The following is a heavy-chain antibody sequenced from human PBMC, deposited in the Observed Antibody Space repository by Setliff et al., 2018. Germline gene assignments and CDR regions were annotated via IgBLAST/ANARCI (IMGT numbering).Heavy chain of an antibody. J-gene: IGHJ6*02. CDR2: MNPNSGNT. CDR1: GYTFTSYD. CDR3: ASLGYCSSTSCWPYYYYGMDV. D-gene: IGHD2-2*01. Sequence: GASVKVSCKASGYTFTSYDINWVRQATGQGLEWMGWMNPNSGNTGYAQKFQGRVTMTRNTSISTAYMELSSLRSEDTAVYYCASLGYCSSTSCWPYYYYGMDVWGQGTTVTVSS. V-gene: IGHV1-8*01.